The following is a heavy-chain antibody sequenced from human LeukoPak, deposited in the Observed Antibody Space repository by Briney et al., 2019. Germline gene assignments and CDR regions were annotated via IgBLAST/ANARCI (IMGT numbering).Heavy chain of an antibody. CDR1: GFTFSDYY. CDR3: ARDYPEGIAAAGTSLDY. Sequence: GGSLRLSCAASGFTFSDYYMSWIRQAPGKGLEWVSYISSSGSTIYYADSVKGRFTISRDNAKNSLYLQMNSLRAEDTAVYYCARDYPEGIAAAGTSLDYWGQGTLVTVSS. J-gene: IGHJ4*02. V-gene: IGHV3-11*04. CDR2: ISSSGSTI. D-gene: IGHD6-13*01.